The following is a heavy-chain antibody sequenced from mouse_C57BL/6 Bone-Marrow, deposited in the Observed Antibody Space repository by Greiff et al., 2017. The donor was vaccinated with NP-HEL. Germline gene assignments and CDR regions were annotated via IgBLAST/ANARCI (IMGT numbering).Heavy chain of an antibody. D-gene: IGHD4-1*01. CDR3: TTNWDGD. V-gene: IGHV14-4*01. CDR2: IDPENGDT. Sequence: EVQLQQSGAELVRPGASVKLSCTASGFNIKDDYMHWVKQRPEQGLEWIGWIDPENGDTEYASKFQGKATITADTSSNTAYLQLSSLTSEDTAVYYCTTNWDGDWGQGTTLTVSS. J-gene: IGHJ2*01. CDR1: GFNIKDDY.